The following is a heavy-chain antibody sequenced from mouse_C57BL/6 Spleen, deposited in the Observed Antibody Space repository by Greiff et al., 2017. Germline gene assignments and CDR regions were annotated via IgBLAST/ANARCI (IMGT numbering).Heavy chain of an antibody. Sequence: QVQLQQSGAELVMPGASVKLSCKASGYTFTSYWMHWVKQRPGQGLEWIGEIDPSDSYTNYNQKFKGKSTLTVDKSSSTAYMQLSSLTSEDSAVYYCARAIYYYGSSDYWGQGTTLTVSS. V-gene: IGHV1-69*01. CDR2: IDPSDSYT. CDR3: ARAIYYYGSSDY. D-gene: IGHD1-1*01. CDR1: GYTFTSYW. J-gene: IGHJ2*01.